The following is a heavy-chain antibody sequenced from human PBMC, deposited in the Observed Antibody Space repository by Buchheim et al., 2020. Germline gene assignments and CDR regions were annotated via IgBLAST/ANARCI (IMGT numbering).Heavy chain of an antibody. V-gene: IGHV4-31*03. CDR2: IYYSGST. CDR3: ARDGGGYYDSSGYYCDRYYYYGMDV. CDR1: GGSISSGGYY. D-gene: IGHD3-22*01. J-gene: IGHJ6*02. Sequence: QVQLQESGPGLVKPSQTLSLTCTVSGGSISSGGYYWSWIRQHPGKGLEWIGYIYYSGSTYYNPSLKSRVTISVDTSKNQFSLKLSSVTAADTAVYYCARDGGGYYDSSGYYCDRYYYYGMDVWGQGTT.